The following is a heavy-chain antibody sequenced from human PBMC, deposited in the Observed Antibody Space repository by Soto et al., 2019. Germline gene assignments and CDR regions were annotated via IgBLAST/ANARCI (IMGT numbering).Heavy chain of an antibody. D-gene: IGHD3-22*01. CDR3: ARDYFDRSGLYGMDL. CDR2: INPDTDDT. CDR1: GYTFTSYD. J-gene: IGHJ6*02. V-gene: IGHV1-2*02. Sequence: ASVKVSCKASGYTFTSYDINWVRQAPGQGLEWMGWINPDTDDTHYAQKFQGRLIMTRDTSINTVYMELSRLTSDDTAVYYCARDYFDRSGLYGMDLWGQGTKVTVSS.